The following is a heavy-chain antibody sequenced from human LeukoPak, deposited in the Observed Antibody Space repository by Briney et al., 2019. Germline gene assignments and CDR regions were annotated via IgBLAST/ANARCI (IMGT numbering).Heavy chain of an antibody. CDR3: ARGLRFLEWLLSSPPHYYYYYMDV. D-gene: IGHD3-3*01. CDR1: GGTFSSYA. V-gene: IGHV1-69*13. Sequence: SVKVSCKASGGTFSSYAISWVRQAPGQGLEWMGGIIPIFGTANYAQKFQGRVTITADESTSTAYMELSSLRSEDTAVYYCARGLRFLEWLLSSPPHYYYYYMDVWGKGTTVTVSS. CDR2: IIPIFGTA. J-gene: IGHJ6*03.